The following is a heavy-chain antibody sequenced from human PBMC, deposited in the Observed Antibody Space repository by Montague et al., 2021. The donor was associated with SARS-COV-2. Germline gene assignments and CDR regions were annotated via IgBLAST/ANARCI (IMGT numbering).Heavy chain of an antibody. CDR2: IYDSGST. Sequence: SETLSLTCTVSGGSISSNNYYWCRSRQPPEKVLGWMGSIYDSGSTYYNPSLKSLVTISVDTTKNHFSLKLNSVAAADTAVYYCARLGRKLLPVATTFGVFDIWGQGTMVTVSS. D-gene: IGHD3-10*02. CDR1: GGSISSNNYY. V-gene: IGHV4-39*02. CDR3: ARLGRKLLPVATTFGVFDI. J-gene: IGHJ3*02.